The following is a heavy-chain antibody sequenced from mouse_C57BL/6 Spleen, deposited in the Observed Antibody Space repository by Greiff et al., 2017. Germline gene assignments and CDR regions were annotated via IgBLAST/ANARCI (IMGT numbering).Heavy chain of an antibody. Sequence: QVQLQQSGAELVKPGASVKMSCKASGYTFTNYSIEWMKQNHGKSLEWIGNFHPYNDDTTYNEKFKGKATLTVEKSSSTVYLELSRLTSDDSAVDYCARAGGIYYDYGGYFFNYGGQDTTLTVSS. D-gene: IGHD2-4*01. CDR2: FHPYNDDT. CDR3: ARAGGIYYDYGGYFFNY. V-gene: IGHV1-47*01. CDR1: GYTFTNYS. J-gene: IGHJ2*01.